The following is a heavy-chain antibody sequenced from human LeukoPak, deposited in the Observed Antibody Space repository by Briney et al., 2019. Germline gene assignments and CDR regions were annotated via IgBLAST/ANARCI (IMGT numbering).Heavy chain of an antibody. CDR2: ISAYNGNT. V-gene: IGHV1-18*01. CDR3: ARVYYDSSGYYYRRFDY. CDR1: GYTFTSYG. J-gene: IGHJ4*02. Sequence: GASVKVSCKASGYTFTSYGISWVRQAPGQGLEWMGWISAYNGNTNYAQKLQGRVTMTTDTSTSTAYMELRSLRSDDTAVYYCARVYYDSSGYYYRRFDYWGQGTLATVSS. D-gene: IGHD3-22*01.